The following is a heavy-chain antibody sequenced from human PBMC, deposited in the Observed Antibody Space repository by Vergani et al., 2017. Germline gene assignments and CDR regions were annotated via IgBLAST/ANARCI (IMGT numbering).Heavy chain of an antibody. J-gene: IGHJ4*02. CDR3: ARSSNWGSTGFDY. Sequence: QVTLRESGPALVKPTQTLTLTCTFSGFSLTTSGICMTWIRQPPGKALEWLARIDWDDNKYYSTSLKTRLTISKDTSNNQVVLTMTNMDPVDTATYYCARSSNWGSTGFDYWGQGTLVTVSS. D-gene: IGHD7-27*01. CDR2: IDWDDNK. CDR1: GFSLTTSGIC. V-gene: IGHV2-70*15.